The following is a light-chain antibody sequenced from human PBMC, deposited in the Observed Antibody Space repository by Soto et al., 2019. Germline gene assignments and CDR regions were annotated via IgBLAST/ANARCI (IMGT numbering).Light chain of an antibody. J-gene: IGKJ3*01. CDR3: QQVNSYPPLT. CDR2: DAS. CDR1: QSISSW. V-gene: IGKV1-5*01. Sequence: DIQMTQSPSTLSASVGDRVTITCRASQSISSWLAWYQQRPGKAPKLLIYDASSLQSGVPSRFSGSGSGTNFTLTISSLQPEDFATYYCQQVNSYPPLTFGPGTKVDNK.